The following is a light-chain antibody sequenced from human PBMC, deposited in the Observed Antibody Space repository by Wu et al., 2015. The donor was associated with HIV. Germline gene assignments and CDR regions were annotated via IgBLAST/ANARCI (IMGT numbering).Light chain of an antibody. CDR3: QQYNNWPPWT. CDR1: QSVRNSY. J-gene: IGKJ1*01. V-gene: IGKV3-20*01. Sequence: EIVLTQSPGTLSLSPGERATLSCRASQSVRNSYLAWYQQKPGQAPRLLIYGASNRATGIPDRFSGSGSGTDFTLTISRLKPEDFAVYYCQQYNNWPPWTFGQGTKVEIK. CDR2: GAS.